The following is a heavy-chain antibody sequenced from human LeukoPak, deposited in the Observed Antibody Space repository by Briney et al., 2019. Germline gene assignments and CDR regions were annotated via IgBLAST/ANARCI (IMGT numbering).Heavy chain of an antibody. D-gene: IGHD6-13*01. J-gene: IGHJ3*02. V-gene: IGHV3-23*01. CDR3: AKDRWMGQQLDAFDI. CDR2: ISGSGGST. CDR1: GFAFGSEA. Sequence: GGSLRLSCAVSGFAFGSEAVSWVRQAPGKGLEWVSAISGSGGSTYYADSVKGRFTISRDNSKNTLYLQMNSLRAEDTAVYYCAKDRWMGQQLDAFDIWGQGTMVTVSS.